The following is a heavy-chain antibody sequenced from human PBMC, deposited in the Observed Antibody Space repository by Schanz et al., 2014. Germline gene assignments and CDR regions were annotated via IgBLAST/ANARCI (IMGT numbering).Heavy chain of an antibody. CDR2: IIPILGIG. CDR1: GGTFSSYT. D-gene: IGHD2-2*02. CDR3: ARDWVVPAAIGEGNWNYDN. V-gene: IGHV1-69*08. J-gene: IGHJ4*02. Sequence: QVPLVQSGAEVKKPGSSVKVSCKASGGTFSSYTISWVRQAPGQGPEWMGRIIPILGIGNDAQKFQGRVTITADKSTSTAYMELSSLRSEDTAVYYCARDWVVPAAIGEGNWNYDNWGQGTLVTVST.